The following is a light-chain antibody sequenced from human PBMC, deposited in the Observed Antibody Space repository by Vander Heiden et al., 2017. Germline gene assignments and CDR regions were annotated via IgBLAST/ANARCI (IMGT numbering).Light chain of an antibody. V-gene: IGKV4-1*01. CDR3: QQDNSTPLT. CDR1: QSVLYSSNNKNY. Sequence: DIVMTQSPASLAVSLGGRATINRKSSQSVLYSSNNKNYLAWYQQKPGQPPKLLIYWASTRESGVPDRFSGSGSGTDFTLTISSLQAEDVAVYYCQQDNSTPLTFGGGTKVEIK. CDR2: WAS. J-gene: IGKJ4*01.